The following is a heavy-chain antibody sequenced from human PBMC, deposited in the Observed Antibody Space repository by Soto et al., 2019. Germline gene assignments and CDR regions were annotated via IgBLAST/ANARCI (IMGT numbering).Heavy chain of an antibody. Sequence: QVQLVQSGAEVKKPGASVKVSCKASGYTFTSYGVSWVRQAPGQGLEWMGWISGYNGNTNYAQKLQGRVTMTTDTCTSTAYTALRSLRADDSAVYYCARAGKYFVGSGRPYYYGIDVWGQGIMVTVSS. CDR1: GYTFTSYG. CDR3: ARAGKYFVGSGRPYYYGIDV. V-gene: IGHV1-18*04. J-gene: IGHJ6*02. D-gene: IGHD3-10*01. CDR2: ISGYNGNT.